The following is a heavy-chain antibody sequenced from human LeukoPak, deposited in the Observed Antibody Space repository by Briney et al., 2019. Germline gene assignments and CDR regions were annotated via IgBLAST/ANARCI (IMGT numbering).Heavy chain of an antibody. D-gene: IGHD6-19*01. J-gene: IGHJ4*02. CDR3: ASSAGALIDC. CDR1: GFTLSSYW. Sequence: GGSLRLSCAASGFTLSSYWMHWVRQAPGEGLVWVSRIDPDGSTTNYADSVKGRFTTSRDNSKNTLYLQMNSLRAEDTAVYYCASSAGALIDCWGQGTLVIVSS. CDR2: IDPDGSTT. V-gene: IGHV3-74*01.